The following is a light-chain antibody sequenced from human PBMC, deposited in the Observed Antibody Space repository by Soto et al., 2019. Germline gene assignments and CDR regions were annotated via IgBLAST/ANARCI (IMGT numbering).Light chain of an antibody. V-gene: IGKV1-39*01. Sequence: DVQMTQSPSSLSASVGDSVTITCRASQSVFNHLSWFRQRPGKGPKLLIYDASSLHAGVPSRFSGSGYGTDFTLTISTVQPEDSAIYYCHQSSSTPLTFGGGTRVELK. CDR2: DAS. CDR3: HQSSSTPLT. J-gene: IGKJ4*01. CDR1: QSVFNH.